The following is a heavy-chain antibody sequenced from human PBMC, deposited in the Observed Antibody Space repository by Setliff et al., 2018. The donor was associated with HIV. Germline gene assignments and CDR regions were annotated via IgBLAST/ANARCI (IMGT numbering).Heavy chain of an antibody. CDR3: ARKPDSRNWFDP. V-gene: IGHV4-34*01. CDR1: GGSFSDYY. J-gene: IGHJ5*02. Sequence: KPSETLSLTCAVYGGSFSDYYWTWIRQSPGKGLEWIGEINHSGSTYYNPSLKSRVTLSVDTSKNQFSLQLTSVTAVDTAVYYCARKPDSRNWFDPWGQGTLVTVSS. CDR2: INHSGST.